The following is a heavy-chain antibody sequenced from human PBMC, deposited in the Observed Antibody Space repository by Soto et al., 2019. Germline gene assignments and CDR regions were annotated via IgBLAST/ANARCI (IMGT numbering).Heavy chain of an antibody. J-gene: IGHJ4*02. CDR1: SSDW. Sequence: SSDWRNWERKTPGKGLEWVANIKQDGSEKYYVDSVKGRFTISRDNAKNSLYLQMNSLRAEDTAVYYCATAGGRTYFFEYWGQGTLVTVSS. D-gene: IGHD3-16*01. CDR3: ATAGGRTYFFEY. CDR2: IKQDGSEK. V-gene: IGHV3-7*01.